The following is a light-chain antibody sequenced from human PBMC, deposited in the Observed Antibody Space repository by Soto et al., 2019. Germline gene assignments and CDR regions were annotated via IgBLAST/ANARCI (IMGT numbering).Light chain of an antibody. J-gene: IGKJ3*01. V-gene: IGKV3-20*01. CDR1: QSVSSSY. Sequence: EIVLTQSPGTLSLSPGERATLSCRASQSVSSSYLAWYQQKPGQAPRLLIYGASSRATGIPDRFSGSGSGTDFTLTIGRLEPEDFAVYYCQQYGSSPFTFGPGTKVIS. CDR3: QQYGSSPFT. CDR2: GAS.